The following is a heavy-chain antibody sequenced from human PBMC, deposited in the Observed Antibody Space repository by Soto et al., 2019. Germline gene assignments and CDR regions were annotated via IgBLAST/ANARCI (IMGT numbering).Heavy chain of an antibody. J-gene: IGHJ4*02. CDR3: AKETHWGSSLDY. Sequence: QVQLVESGGGVVQPGRSLRLSCAASGFTFSGYGMHWVRQAPGKGLEWVAVISYDGSNKYYADSVKGRFTISRDNSKNTLYLQMNSLRAEDTAVYYCAKETHWGSSLDYWGQGTLVTVSS. CDR1: GFTFSGYG. D-gene: IGHD6-13*01. V-gene: IGHV3-30*18. CDR2: ISYDGSNK.